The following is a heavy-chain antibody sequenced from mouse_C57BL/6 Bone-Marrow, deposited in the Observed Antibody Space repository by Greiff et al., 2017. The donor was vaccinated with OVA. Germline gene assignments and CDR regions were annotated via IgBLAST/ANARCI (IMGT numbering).Heavy chain of an antibody. CDR2: LNPSTGGT. CDR1: GYSFTGYY. Sequence: EVKVVESGPELVKPGASVKISCKASGYSFTGYYMNWVKQSPEKSLEWIGELNPSTGGTTYNQKFNAKATLTVDKSSRTAYMQLKSLTAEDSAVYYCARRSGEFDYWGQGTTLTVSS. J-gene: IGHJ2*01. V-gene: IGHV1-42*01. D-gene: IGHD1-3*01. CDR3: ARRSGEFDY.